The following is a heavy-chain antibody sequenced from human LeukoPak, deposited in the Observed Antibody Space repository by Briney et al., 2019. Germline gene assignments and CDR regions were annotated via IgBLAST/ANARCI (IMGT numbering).Heavy chain of an antibody. V-gene: IGHV3-74*01. D-gene: IGHD3-3*01. J-gene: IGHJ4*02. CDR3: ARGGGEWLPDY. CDR2: INSDGSSDGSSR. Sequence: GGSLRLSCAVSGFTFRSYWMHWVRQAPGKGLVWVSRINSDGSSDGSSRRYADSVKGRFTISRDNAKNTVYLQMNSLRAGAPTGYCWARGGGEWLPDYWGQGTLVTVSS. CDR1: GFTFRSYW.